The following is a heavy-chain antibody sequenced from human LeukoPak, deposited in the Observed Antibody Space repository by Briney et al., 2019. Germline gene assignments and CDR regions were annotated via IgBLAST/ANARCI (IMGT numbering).Heavy chain of an antibody. D-gene: IGHD3-3*01. CDR1: GGSFSGYY. V-gene: IGHV4-34*01. Sequence: SETLSLTCAVYGGSFSGYYWSWIRQPPGKGLEWIGEINHSGSTNYNPSLKSRVTISVDTSKNQFSLKLSSVTAADTAVYYCASFGISFFYFDYWGQGTLVTVSS. CDR3: ASFGISFFYFDY. J-gene: IGHJ4*02. CDR2: INHSGST.